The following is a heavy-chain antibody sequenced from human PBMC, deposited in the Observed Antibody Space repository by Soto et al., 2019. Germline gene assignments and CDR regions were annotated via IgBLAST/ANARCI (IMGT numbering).Heavy chain of an antibody. CDR2: IYYSGTT. CDR1: GGSISSYY. D-gene: IGHD6-19*01. V-gene: IGHV4-59*01. CDR3: ARVSSGCWYFDL. J-gene: IGHJ2*01. Sequence: QVQLQESGPGLVKPSETLSLTCTVSGGSISSYYWSWIRQPPGKGLEWIGYIYYSGTTHYNPSLKSPVTISVDTSKNQFSLELTSVTAADTAVYYCARVSSGCWYFDLWGRGTLVTVSS.